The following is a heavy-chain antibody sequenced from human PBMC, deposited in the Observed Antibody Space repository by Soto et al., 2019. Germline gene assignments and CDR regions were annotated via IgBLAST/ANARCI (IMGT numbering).Heavy chain of an antibody. J-gene: IGHJ3*02. V-gene: IGHV3-66*01. CDR3: ATDAATLAFDI. CDR2: IYSGGST. CDR1: GFTVSSNY. Sequence: GGSLRLSCAASGFTVSSNYMSWVRQAPGKGLEWVSVIYSGGSTDYAASVKGRFPISGENSKNTLYLQMNSLRAEDTAGYCCATDAATLAFDIWGQGTMVTVSS. D-gene: IGHD2-15*01.